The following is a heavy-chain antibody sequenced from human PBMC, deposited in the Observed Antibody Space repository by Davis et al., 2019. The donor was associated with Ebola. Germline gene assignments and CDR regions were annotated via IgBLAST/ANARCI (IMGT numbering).Heavy chain of an antibody. CDR2: MNPKSGNT. D-gene: IGHD3/OR15-3a*01. J-gene: IGHJ3*02. CDR1: EYTFTSYD. Sequence: AASVKVSCKASEYTFTSYDINWVRQATGQGLEWMGWMNPKSGNTGYAQNFQARVSMTRNTSISTAYMELSSLRSEDTAVYYCARGTRTLDIWGQGTTVTVSS. CDR3: ARGTRTLDI. V-gene: IGHV1-8*01.